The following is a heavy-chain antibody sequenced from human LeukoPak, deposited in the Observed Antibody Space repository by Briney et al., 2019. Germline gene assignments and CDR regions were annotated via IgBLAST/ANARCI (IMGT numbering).Heavy chain of an antibody. V-gene: IGHV4-59*01. CDR2: IYYSGST. D-gene: IGHD1-7*01. Sequence: PSETLSLTCTVSGGSISSYYWSWIRQPPGKGLEWIGYIYYSGSTNYNPSLKSRVTISVDTSKNQFSLKLSSVTAADTAVYYCARGRPITGTTRYYYYYMDVWGKGTTVTVSS. CDR1: GGSISSYY. J-gene: IGHJ6*03. CDR3: ARGRPITGTTRYYYYYMDV.